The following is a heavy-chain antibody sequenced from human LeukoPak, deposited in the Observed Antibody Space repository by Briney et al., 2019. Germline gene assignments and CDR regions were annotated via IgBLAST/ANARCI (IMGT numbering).Heavy chain of an antibody. CDR1: GGSISSDY. CDR3: ARERIDYYESSP. V-gene: IGHV4-59*12. J-gene: IGHJ4*02. CDR2: IYYSGST. D-gene: IGHD3-22*01. Sequence: SETLSLTCTVSGGSISSDYWSWIRQPPGKGLEWIGYIYYSGSTNYNPSLKSRVTISVDTSKNQFSLKLSSVTAADTAVYYCARERIDYYESSPWGQGTLVTVSS.